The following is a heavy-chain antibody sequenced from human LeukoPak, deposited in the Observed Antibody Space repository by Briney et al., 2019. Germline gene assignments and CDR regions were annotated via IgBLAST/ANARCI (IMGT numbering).Heavy chain of an antibody. V-gene: IGHV3-9*03. CDR3: AKSFTFDGSGSYDAFDI. CDR2: ISWNSGSI. CDR1: GFTFDDYA. Sequence: GGSLRLSCAASGFTFDDYAMHWVRQAPGKGLEWVSGISWNSGSIGYADSVKGRFTISRDNAKNSLYLQMNSLRAEDMALYYCAKSFTFDGSGSYDAFDIWGQGTMVTVSS. D-gene: IGHD3-10*01. J-gene: IGHJ3*02.